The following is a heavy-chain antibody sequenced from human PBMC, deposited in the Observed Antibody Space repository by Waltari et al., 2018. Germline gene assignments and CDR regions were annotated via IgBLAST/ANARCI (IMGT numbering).Heavy chain of an antibody. V-gene: IGHV5-51*01. D-gene: IGHD6-6*01. CDR1: GYFFTNYW. CDR2: IFPSDSDT. Sequence: EVQLVQSRAEVTQPGESLKISCKGSGYFFTNYWIGWVRQMPGKGLEWMGIIFPSDSDTRYNPSFQGQVTISADKSINTAYLQWRSLKASDTAMYYCARHGSIGARQNWFDPWGQGTVVTVSS. CDR3: ARHGSIGARQNWFDP. J-gene: IGHJ5*02.